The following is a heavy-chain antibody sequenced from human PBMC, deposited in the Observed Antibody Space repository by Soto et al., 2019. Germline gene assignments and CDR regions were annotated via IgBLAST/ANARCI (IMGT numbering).Heavy chain of an antibody. CDR3: AKGGLYMSSSWSEGS. D-gene: IGHD6-13*01. CDR1: GFIFSNYA. CDR2: VSGNGGTA. V-gene: IGHV3-23*01. Sequence: QPGGSLRLSCEGSGFIFSNYAMSWVRQSPGKGLEWVSSVSGNGGTAYIADSVRGRFTVSRDNSKNTLYLQMNSLRAEDTAFYYCAKGGLYMSSSWSEGSWGQGTLVTVSS. J-gene: IGHJ5*02.